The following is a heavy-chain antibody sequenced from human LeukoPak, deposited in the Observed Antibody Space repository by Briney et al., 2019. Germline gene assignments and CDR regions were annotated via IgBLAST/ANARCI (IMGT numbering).Heavy chain of an antibody. Sequence: GGSLRLSCAASGFTFSSYSMNWVRQAPGKGLEWVSSISSSSSYVYYADSVKGRFTISRGNAKNSLYLQMNSLRAEDTAVYYCARDGLRIQLWSSVPDYWGQGTLVTVSS. CDR3: ARDGLRIQLWSSVPDY. D-gene: IGHD5-18*01. CDR2: ISSSSSYV. CDR1: GFTFSSYS. V-gene: IGHV3-21*01. J-gene: IGHJ4*02.